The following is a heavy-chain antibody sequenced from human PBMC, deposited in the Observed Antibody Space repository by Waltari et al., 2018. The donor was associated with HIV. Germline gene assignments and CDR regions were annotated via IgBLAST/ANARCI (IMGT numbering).Heavy chain of an antibody. CDR2: MWYDGSNK. V-gene: IGHV3-33*01. Sequence: QVQLVESGGGVVQPGRSLRLSCAASGFTFSSYGMHWVRQAPGKGLEWVAVMWYDGSNKYYADSVKGRFTISRDNSKNTLYVQMNSLRAEDTAVYYCARHYYDSSALDWYFDLWGRGTLVTVSS. CDR1: GFTFSSYG. CDR3: ARHYYDSSALDWYFDL. J-gene: IGHJ2*01. D-gene: IGHD3-22*01.